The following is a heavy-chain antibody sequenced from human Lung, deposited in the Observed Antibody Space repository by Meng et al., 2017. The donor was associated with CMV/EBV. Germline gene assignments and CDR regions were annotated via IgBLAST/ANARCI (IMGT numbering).Heavy chain of an antibody. D-gene: IGHD1-7*01. CDR1: GFTFSRCA. CDR3: ATGGGNYGQTDAEF. CDR2: FDGTGGGT. J-gene: IGHJ4*02. V-gene: IGHV3-23*01. Sequence: APGFTFSRCAMSGVRQAPGKGLEWVSAFDGTGGGTYYADSVKGRFAISRDNSRKTLFLEMDSLRAEDTAVYYCATGGGNYGQTDAEFWGRGTLVTVSS.